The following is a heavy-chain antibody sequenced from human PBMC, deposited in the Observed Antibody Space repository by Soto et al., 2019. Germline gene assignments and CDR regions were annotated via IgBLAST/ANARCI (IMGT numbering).Heavy chain of an antibody. V-gene: IGHV4-61*08. D-gene: IGHD3-3*01. Sequence: QVQLQESGPGLVKPSETLSLTCTVSGDSVTSGDYYLNWVRQPPGKGLEWIGSIYNIGRTNYNPSLMSRVTISVDTSNNQFSLTLTSVTAADTAVYYCARDGEVWGQGTLVTVSA. CDR2: IYNIGRT. CDR3: ARDGEV. CDR1: GDSVTSGDYY. J-gene: IGHJ4*02.